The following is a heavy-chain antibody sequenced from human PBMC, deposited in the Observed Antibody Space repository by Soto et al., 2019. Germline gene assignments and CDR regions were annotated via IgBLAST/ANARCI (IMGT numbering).Heavy chain of an antibody. Sequence: QVQLVESGGGVVQPGRSLRLSCAASGFTFSSHAMHWVRQAPGKGLEWVAVLSYDGSNKYYADSVKGRFTISRDNSKNTLYLQMDSLRTEDTALYYCARDVESGSSQYYYYFYGMDVWGQGTTVTVSS. CDR2: LSYDGSNK. CDR1: GFTFSSHA. J-gene: IGHJ6*02. CDR3: ARDVESGSSQYYYYFYGMDV. V-gene: IGHV3-30-3*01. D-gene: IGHD1-26*01.